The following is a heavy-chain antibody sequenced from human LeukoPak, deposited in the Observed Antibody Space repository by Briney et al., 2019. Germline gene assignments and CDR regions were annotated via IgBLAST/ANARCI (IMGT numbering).Heavy chain of an antibody. CDR2: INPNSGGT. D-gene: IGHD4-17*01. CDR1: GYTFTGYY. J-gene: IGHJ6*03. V-gene: IGHV1-2*02. Sequence: ASVKVSCKASGYTFTGYYMHWVRQAPGQGLEWMGWINPNSGGTNYAQKFRGRVTMTRDTSISTAYMELSRLRSDDTAVYYCARARGYGDYDRGKRYYYYYYMDVWGKGTTVTVSS. CDR3: ARARGYGDYDRGKRYYYYYYMDV.